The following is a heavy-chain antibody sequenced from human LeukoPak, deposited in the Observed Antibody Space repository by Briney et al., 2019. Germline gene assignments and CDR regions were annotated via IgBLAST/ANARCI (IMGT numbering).Heavy chain of an antibody. J-gene: IGHJ4*02. Sequence: ASVKVSCKVSGYTLTELSMHWVRQAPGKGLEWMGGFDPEDGETIYAQKFQGRVTMTEDTSTDTAYMELSSLRSEDTAVYYCATGTYSGSYFPPDVYYWGQGTLVTVSS. V-gene: IGHV1-24*01. D-gene: IGHD1-26*01. CDR2: FDPEDGET. CDR3: ATGTYSGSYFPPDVYY. CDR1: GYTLTELS.